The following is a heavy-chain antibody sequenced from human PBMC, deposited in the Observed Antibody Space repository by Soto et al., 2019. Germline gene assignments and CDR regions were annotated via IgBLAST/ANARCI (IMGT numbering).Heavy chain of an antibody. CDR2: IIPIFGTA. Sequence: QVQLVQSGAEVKKPGSSVKVSCKASGGTFSSYAISWVRQAPGQGLEWMGGIIPIFGTANYAQKFQGRVTITADKATSTAYMELSSLRSEDTAVYYCAGLPSFLVVTPNDAFDIWGQGTMVTVSS. V-gene: IGHV1-69*06. J-gene: IGHJ3*02. CDR3: AGLPSFLVVTPNDAFDI. CDR1: GGTFSSYA. D-gene: IGHD2-21*02.